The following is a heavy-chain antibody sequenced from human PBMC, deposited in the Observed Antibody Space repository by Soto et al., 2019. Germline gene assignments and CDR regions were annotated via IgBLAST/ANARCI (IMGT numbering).Heavy chain of an antibody. V-gene: IGHV4-34*01. J-gene: IGHJ4*02. Sequence: QVQLQQWGAGLLKPSETLSLTCAVYGGSFSGYYWSWIRQPPGKGLEWIGEINHSGSTNYNPSLKSRVTISVDTSKNQFSLKLSSVTAADTAVYYCAIVALTGDWGGFDYWGQGTLVTVSS. CDR2: INHSGST. CDR3: AIVALTGDWGGFDY. CDR1: GGSFSGYY. D-gene: IGHD7-27*01.